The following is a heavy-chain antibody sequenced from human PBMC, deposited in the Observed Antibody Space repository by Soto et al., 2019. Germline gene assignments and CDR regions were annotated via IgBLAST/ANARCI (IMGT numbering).Heavy chain of an antibody. CDR2: INSDESST. D-gene: IGHD1-1*01. CDR1: GFTFSSYW. V-gene: IGHV3-74*01. Sequence: GGSLRLSCAASGFTFSSYWMHWVRQAPGKGLVWVSRINSDESSTSYADSVKGRFTISRDNAKNTLYLQMNSLRAEDTAVYYCARELERGYYYYYGMDVWGQGTTVTVSS. J-gene: IGHJ6*02. CDR3: ARELERGYYYYYGMDV.